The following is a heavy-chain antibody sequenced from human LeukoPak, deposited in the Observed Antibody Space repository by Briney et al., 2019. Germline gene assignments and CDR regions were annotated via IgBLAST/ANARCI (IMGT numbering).Heavy chain of an antibody. CDR2: INPSGGST. Sequence: ASVKVSCKASGYTFTSYDINWVRQAPGQGLEWMGIINPSGGSTSYAQKFQGRVTMTRDMSTSTVYMELSSLRSEDTAVYYCARSYYDFWSGLDYWGQGTLVTVSS. V-gene: IGHV1-46*01. CDR1: GYTFTSYD. CDR3: ARSYYDFWSGLDY. D-gene: IGHD3-3*01. J-gene: IGHJ4*02.